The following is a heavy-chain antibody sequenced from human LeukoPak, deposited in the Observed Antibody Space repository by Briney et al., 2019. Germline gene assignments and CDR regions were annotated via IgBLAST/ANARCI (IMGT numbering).Heavy chain of an antibody. Sequence: GGSLRLSCAVSGLTVSRAHMSWVRQAPGKGLEWVSVIYSGGYTYYADSVRGRFTISRDNSKNTVYLQMNSLKTEDTAVYYCARAQGSSAYYCDHWGQGALVTASS. CDR2: IYSGGYT. V-gene: IGHV3-66*02. CDR3: ARAQGSSAYYCDH. CDR1: GLTVSRAH. J-gene: IGHJ4*02. D-gene: IGHD3-16*01.